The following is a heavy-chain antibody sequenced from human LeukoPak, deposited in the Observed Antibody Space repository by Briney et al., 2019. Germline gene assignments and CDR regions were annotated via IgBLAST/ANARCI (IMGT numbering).Heavy chain of an antibody. CDR1: GYTFTSYY. V-gene: IGHV1-46*01. J-gene: IGHJ4*02. D-gene: IGHD6-19*01. Sequence: VASVKVSCKAYGYTFTSYYMHWVRQAPGHGLEWMGIINPSGGSTSYAQKFQGRVTMTRDTSTSTVYMELSSLRTEDTAVYYCARDKLSSGWYNPFDYWGQGTLVTVSS. CDR2: INPSGGST. CDR3: ARDKLSSGWYNPFDY.